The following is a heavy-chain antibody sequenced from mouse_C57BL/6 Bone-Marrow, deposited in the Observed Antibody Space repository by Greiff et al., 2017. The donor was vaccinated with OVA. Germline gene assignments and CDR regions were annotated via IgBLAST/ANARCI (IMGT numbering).Heavy chain of an antibody. CDR2: ILPGSGST. J-gene: IGHJ2*01. V-gene: IGHV1-9*01. CDR3: ARGSY. Sequence: QVQLQQSGAELMKPGATGYTFTGYWIEWVKQRPGHGLEWIGEILPGSGSTNYNEKFKGKATFTADTSSNTAYMQLSSLTTEDSAIYYCARGSYWGQGTTLTVSS. CDR1: GYTFTGYW.